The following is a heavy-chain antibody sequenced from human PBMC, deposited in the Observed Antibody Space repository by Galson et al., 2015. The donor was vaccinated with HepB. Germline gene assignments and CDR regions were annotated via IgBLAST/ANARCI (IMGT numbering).Heavy chain of an antibody. CDR1: GYTFTSYG. V-gene: IGHV1-18*01. CDR2: ISAYNGNT. CDR3: ARSHSTPFRGSGSYYPKFDY. J-gene: IGHJ4*02. D-gene: IGHD3-10*01. Sequence: SVKVSCKASGYTFTSYGISWVRQAPGQGLEWMGWISAYNGNTNYAQKLQGRVTMTTDTSTSTAYMELRSLRSDDTAVYYCARSHSTPFRGSGSYYPKFDYGGQGTLVTVSS.